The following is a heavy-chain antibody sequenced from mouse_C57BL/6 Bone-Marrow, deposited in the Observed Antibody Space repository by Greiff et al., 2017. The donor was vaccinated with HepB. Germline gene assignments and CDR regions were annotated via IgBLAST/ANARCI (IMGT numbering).Heavy chain of an antibody. V-gene: IGHV14-4*01. CDR1: GFNIKDDY. J-gene: IGHJ1*02. CDR3: TTRATDWSFDG. CDR2: IDPENGDT. Sequence: VQLQQSGAELVRPGASVKLSCTASGFNIKDDYMHWVKQRPEQGLEWIGWIDPENGDTEYASKFQGKATITADTSSNTAYMQLSSLTSEDTAVYYCTTRATDWSFDGWGTGTPATISP. D-gene: IGHD3-3*01.